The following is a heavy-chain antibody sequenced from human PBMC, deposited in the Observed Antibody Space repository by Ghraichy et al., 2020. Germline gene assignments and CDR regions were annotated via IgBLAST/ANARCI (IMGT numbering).Heavy chain of an antibody. CDR1: GFTLSNFN. V-gene: IGHV3-30-3*01. J-gene: IGHJ3*02. D-gene: IGHD2-2*01. CDR2: ILYDGINK. Sequence: GGSLRLSCAASGFTLSNFNMYWVRQAPDRGLEWLGVILYDGINKHYADSVRGRFTISRDSSENTLYLQLNSLRVEDTAVYYCVRIRQPASTGDAFDIWGHGTMVTVSS. CDR3: VRIRQPASTGDAFDI.